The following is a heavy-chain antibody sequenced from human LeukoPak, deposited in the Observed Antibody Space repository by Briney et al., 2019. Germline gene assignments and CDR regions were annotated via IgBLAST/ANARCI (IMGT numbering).Heavy chain of an antibody. V-gene: IGHV3-48*03. CDR2: MSSSGNTI. Sequence: GGSLRLSCAASGFTFSSYAMHWVRQAPGKGLEWVSYMSSSGNTIYYADSVKGRFTISRDNAKNSLYLQMNSLRAEDTALYYCARDRSSNWFYFDYWGQGTLVTVSS. D-gene: IGHD6-13*01. CDR1: GFTFSSYA. CDR3: ARDRSSNWFYFDY. J-gene: IGHJ4*02.